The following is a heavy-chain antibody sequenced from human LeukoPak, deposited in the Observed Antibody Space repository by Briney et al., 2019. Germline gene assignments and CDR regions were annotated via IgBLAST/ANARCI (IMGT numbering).Heavy chain of an antibody. D-gene: IGHD6-19*01. CDR3: ARGASRKQWLVQH. CDR2: IIAIFGTA. Sequence: SVKVSCKASGGTFSSYAISWVRQAPGQGLEWMGGIIAIFGTANYEQKIQGRVTITADESTSTAYMELSSLRSEDTAVYYCARGASRKQWLVQHWGQGTLVTVSS. CDR1: GGTFSSYA. V-gene: IGHV1-69*01. J-gene: IGHJ1*01.